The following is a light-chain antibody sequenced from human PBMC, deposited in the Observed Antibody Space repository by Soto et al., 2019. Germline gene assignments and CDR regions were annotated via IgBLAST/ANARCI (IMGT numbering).Light chain of an antibody. CDR3: CSTDSSGNHRV. J-gene: IGLJ3*02. V-gene: IGLV3-10*01. Sequence: SYELTQPPSVSVSPGQTARITCSGDALPKKYAYWYQQKSGQAPVLVIYEDRKRPSGIPERFSGSSSGTMATLIISGAQVEDEADYYCCSTDSSGNHRVFGGGTKLTVL. CDR1: ALPKKY. CDR2: EDR.